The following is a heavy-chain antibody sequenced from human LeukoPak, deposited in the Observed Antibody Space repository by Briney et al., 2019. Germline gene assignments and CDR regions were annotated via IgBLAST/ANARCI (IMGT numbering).Heavy chain of an antibody. CDR1: GFTFSSYG. CDR2: ISGSGGST. V-gene: IGHV3-23*01. D-gene: IGHD4-23*01. J-gene: IGHJ4*02. Sequence: GRSLRLSCAASGFTFSSYGMHWVRQAPGKGLEWVSAISGSGGSTYYADSVKGRFTISRDNSKNTLYLQMNSLRAEDTAVYYCAKAPYGGSFDYWGQGTLVTVSS. CDR3: AKAPYGGSFDY.